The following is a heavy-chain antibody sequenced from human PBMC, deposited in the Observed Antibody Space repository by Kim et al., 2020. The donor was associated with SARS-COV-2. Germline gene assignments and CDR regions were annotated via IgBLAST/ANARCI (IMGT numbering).Heavy chain of an antibody. D-gene: IGHD4-4*01. CDR3: ARLEVEMTTIDSFDI. Sequence: TPPLTRRVTLSVNTSKNQFSLKLTSVTAADSAVYYCARLEVEMTTIDSFDIWGQGTVVTVSS. J-gene: IGHJ3*02. V-gene: IGHV4-34*01.